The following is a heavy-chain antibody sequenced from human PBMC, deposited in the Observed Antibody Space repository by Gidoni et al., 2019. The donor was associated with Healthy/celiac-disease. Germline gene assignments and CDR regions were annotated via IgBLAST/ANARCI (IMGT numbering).Heavy chain of an antibody. D-gene: IGHD6-13*01. Sequence: QVQLVESGGGLVKPGGSLRLSCAASGFTFSDYYMSWIRQAPGKGLEWVSYISSSSSYTNYADSVKGRFTISRDNAKNSLYLQMNSLRAEDTAVYYCARDAPAAGTPLDPWGQGTLVTVSS. CDR2: ISSSSSYT. CDR1: GFTFSDYY. V-gene: IGHV3-11*06. J-gene: IGHJ5*02. CDR3: ARDAPAAGTPLDP.